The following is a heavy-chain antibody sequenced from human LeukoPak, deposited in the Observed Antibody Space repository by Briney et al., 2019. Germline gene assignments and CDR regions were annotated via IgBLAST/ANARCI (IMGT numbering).Heavy chain of an antibody. CDR2: INAGNGNT. V-gene: IGHV1-3*01. CDR3: ARDIGGYSSGWLYYYGMDV. D-gene: IGHD6-19*01. CDR1: GYTFTSYA. Sequence: ASVKVSCKASGYTFTSYAMHWVRQAPGQRLEWMGWINAGNGNTKYSQKFQGRVTITRDTSASTAYMELSSLRSEDTAVYYCARDIGGYSSGWLYYYGMDVWGQGTTVTVSS. J-gene: IGHJ6*02.